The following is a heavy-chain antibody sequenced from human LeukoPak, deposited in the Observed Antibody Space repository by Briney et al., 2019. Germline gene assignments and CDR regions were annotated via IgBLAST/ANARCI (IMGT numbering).Heavy chain of an antibody. CDR2: IYPDDSDT. J-gene: IGHJ3*02. CDR3: ARPVVVAPVGAFDI. D-gene: IGHD3-22*01. CDR1: KDTFDNYW. Sequence: GESLKISCNGSKDTFDNYWIGWVRQMPGKGLGGMGIIYPDDSDTRYSPSFQGQVTISADKSISTAYLQWSSLKASDTAMYYCARPVVVAPVGAFDIWGQGTMVTVSS. V-gene: IGHV5-51*01.